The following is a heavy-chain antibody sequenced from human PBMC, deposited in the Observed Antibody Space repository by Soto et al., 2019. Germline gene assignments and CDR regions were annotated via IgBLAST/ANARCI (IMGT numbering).Heavy chain of an antibody. D-gene: IGHD6-6*01. V-gene: IGHV3-23*01. Sequence: QLLESGGGLVQPGGSLRLSCVASGFTFSSYAMSWVRQAPGKGLEWVSTISNSGSSTYYADSVKGRFPISRDNSKNTLYLQMNSLRAEDTAVYYCAKWIAARPDYYYYMDVWGKGNTVTVSS. J-gene: IGHJ6*03. CDR1: GFTFSSYA. CDR2: ISNSGSST. CDR3: AKWIAARPDYYYYMDV.